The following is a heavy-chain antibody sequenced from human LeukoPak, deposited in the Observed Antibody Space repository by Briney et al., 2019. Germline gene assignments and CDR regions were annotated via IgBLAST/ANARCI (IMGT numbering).Heavy chain of an antibody. D-gene: IGHD3-9*01. J-gene: IGHJ4*02. Sequence: SVKVSCKASGGTFSSYAISWVRQAPGQGLEWMGGIIPIFGTANYAQKSQGRVTITADESTSTAYMELSSLRSEDTAVYYCARSRGNDILTGYPAADYWGQGTLVTVSS. V-gene: IGHV1-69*01. CDR1: GGTFSSYA. CDR2: IIPIFGTA. CDR3: ARSRGNDILTGYPAADY.